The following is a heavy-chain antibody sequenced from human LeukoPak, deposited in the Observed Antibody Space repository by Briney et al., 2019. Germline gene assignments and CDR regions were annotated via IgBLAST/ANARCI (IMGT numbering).Heavy chain of an antibody. CDR2: INPDSDNT. CDR3: ARDAEGYNLGY. V-gene: IGHV1-8*01. D-gene: IGHD5-24*01. Sequence: GASVTVSCKASGYTFTSYDIHWVRQATGQGLEWMGWINPDSDNTDYAQKFQARVTITRNTSISTAYMELSSLRSEDTAVYYCARDAEGYNLGYWGQGTLVTVSS. CDR1: GYTFTSYD. J-gene: IGHJ4*02.